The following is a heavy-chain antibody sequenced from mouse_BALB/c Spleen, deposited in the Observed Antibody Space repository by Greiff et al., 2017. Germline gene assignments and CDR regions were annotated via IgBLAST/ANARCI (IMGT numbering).Heavy chain of an antibody. CDR1: GFTFSDYG. V-gene: IGHV5-15*02. J-gene: IGHJ2*01. CDR3: ARVDFPNFDY. Sequence: EVHLVESGGGLVQPGGSRKLSCAASGFTFSDYGMAWVRQAPGKGPEWVAFISNLAYSIYYADTVTGRFTISRENAKNTLYLEMSSLRSEDTAMYYCARVDFPNFDYWGQGTTLTVSS. CDR2: ISNLAYSI.